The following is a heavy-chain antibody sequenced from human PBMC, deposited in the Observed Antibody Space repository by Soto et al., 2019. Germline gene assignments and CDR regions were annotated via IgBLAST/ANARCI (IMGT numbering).Heavy chain of an antibody. CDR2: ISGSGGST. D-gene: IGHD5-12*01. J-gene: IGHJ1*01. CDR1: GFTFSSYA. V-gene: IGHV3-23*01. Sequence: GGSLSLSCADSGFTFSSYAMSWVRQAPGKGLEWVSAISGSGGSTYYADSVKGRFTISRDNSKNTLYLQMNSLRAEDTAVYYCAKDLVEMATTEYFQHWGQGTLVTVSS. CDR3: AKDLVEMATTEYFQH.